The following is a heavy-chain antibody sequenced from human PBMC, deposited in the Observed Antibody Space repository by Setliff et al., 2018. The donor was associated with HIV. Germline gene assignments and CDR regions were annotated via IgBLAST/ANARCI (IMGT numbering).Heavy chain of an antibody. Sequence: SETLSLTCSVSGGSFSGYYWSWIRQPPGKGLEWIGYIYIYNSGSTNYNPSLTSRVTISVDTSRNQFSLKLTSVTAADTAIYYCARGVNFVYWGQGTQVTVS. CDR3: ARGVNFVY. J-gene: IGHJ4*02. CDR2: IYIYNSGST. D-gene: IGHD3-3*01. V-gene: IGHV4-59*01. CDR1: GGSFSGYY.